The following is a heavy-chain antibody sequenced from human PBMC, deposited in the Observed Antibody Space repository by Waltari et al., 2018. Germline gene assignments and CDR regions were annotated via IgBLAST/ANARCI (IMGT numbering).Heavy chain of an antibody. J-gene: IGHJ4*02. CDR1: GGDYW. CDR3: TTNPPGY. Sequence: EVQLVESGGGLVQSGGSLRLSCADSGGDYWMDWVRQAPVRGLMWVSRGKSDGTRPTYAGSVKGRFTVSRDSANNMLYLQMNSLRAEDTAVYYCTTNPPGYWGQGTLVTVSS. V-gene: IGHV3-74*01. CDR2: GKSDGTRP.